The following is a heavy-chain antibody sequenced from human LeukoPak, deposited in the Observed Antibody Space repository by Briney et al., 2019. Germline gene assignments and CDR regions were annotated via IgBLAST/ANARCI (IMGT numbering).Heavy chain of an antibody. Sequence: PETLSLTCAVSGGSISSSNWWSWVRQPPGKGLEWIGEIYHSGSTNYNPSLKSRVTISVDKSKNQFSLKLSSVTAADTAVYFCAREALEGSSYLIDYWGQGTLVTVSS. CDR1: GGSISSSNW. CDR3: AREALEGSSYLIDY. D-gene: IGHD6-6*01. CDR2: IYHSGST. J-gene: IGHJ4*02. V-gene: IGHV4-4*01.